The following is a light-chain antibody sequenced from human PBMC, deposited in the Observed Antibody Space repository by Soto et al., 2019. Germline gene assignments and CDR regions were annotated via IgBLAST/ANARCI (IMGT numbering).Light chain of an antibody. Sequence: DIQMTQSPSSVSASVGDSVTITCRASQVINNWLAWYQQKPGKATNLLIYAASNLQTGDPSRFSGSGSGTDFTLTISSLEPEDFATYDCQQANSFPFSFGPGTKVDIK. J-gene: IGKJ3*01. V-gene: IGKV1-12*02. CDR1: QVINNW. CDR3: QQANSFPFS. CDR2: AAS.